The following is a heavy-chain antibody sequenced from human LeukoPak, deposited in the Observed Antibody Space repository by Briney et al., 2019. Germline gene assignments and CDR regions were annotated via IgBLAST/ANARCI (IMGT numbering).Heavy chain of an antibody. Sequence: PSETLSLTCSVSGDSLGIYKWSWIRQPPGKGLEWIAHISSSGSAIYNPSLMSRVSMAVDTSKNQFSLRLISVTAADTAVYYCARGRVEYDTLRGVWVYWGQGTLVTVSS. CDR3: ARGRVEYDTLRGVWVY. J-gene: IGHJ4*02. D-gene: IGHD2-8*02. V-gene: IGHV4-4*09. CDR1: GDSLGIYK. CDR2: ISSSGSA.